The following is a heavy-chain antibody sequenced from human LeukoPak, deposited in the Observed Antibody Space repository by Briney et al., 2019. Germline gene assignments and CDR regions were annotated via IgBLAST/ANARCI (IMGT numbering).Heavy chain of an antibody. D-gene: IGHD2-21*01. CDR2: IYYSGNT. V-gene: IGHV4-39*01. CDR1: GVSISSSNSY. Sequence: SETLSLTCTVSGVSISSSNSYWGWIRQPPGKGLEWIGSIYYSGNTYYNASLKSQVSISIDTSKNQFSLRLTSVTAADTAVYYCARAIPPGTTYYYYYYMDVWGKGTTVTVSS. CDR3: ARAIPPGTTYYYYYYMDV. J-gene: IGHJ6*03.